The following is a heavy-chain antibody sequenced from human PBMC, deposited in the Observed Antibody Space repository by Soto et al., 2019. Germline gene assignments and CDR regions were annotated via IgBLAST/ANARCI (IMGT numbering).Heavy chain of an antibody. V-gene: IGHV3-48*01. J-gene: IGHJ4*02. CDR1: GFTFSRYS. CDR3: ASPVECSTTSCIR. CDR2: ISSSSNSI. Sequence: PGGSLRLSCAASGFTFSRYSMNWVRQAPGKGLEWVSYISSSSNSIYYADSVKGRFTISRDNAKNSLHLQMNSLRAEDTAVYYSASPVECSTTSCIRWGQGTQVNVSS. D-gene: IGHD2-2*01.